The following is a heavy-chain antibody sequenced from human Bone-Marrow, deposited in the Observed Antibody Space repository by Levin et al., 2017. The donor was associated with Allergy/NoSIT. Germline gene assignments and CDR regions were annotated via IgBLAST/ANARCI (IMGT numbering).Heavy chain of an antibody. CDR1: GGSISSSNW. CDR3: ASGFYVGATTTKPYWYFDL. CDR2: IYHSGST. D-gene: IGHD1-26*01. Sequence: SETLSLTCAVSGGSISSSNWWSWVRQPPGKGLEWIGEIYHSGSTNYNPSLKSRVTISVDKSKNQFSLKLSSVTAADTAVYYCASGFYVGATTTKPYWYFDLWGRGTLVTVSS. V-gene: IGHV4-4*02. J-gene: IGHJ2*01.